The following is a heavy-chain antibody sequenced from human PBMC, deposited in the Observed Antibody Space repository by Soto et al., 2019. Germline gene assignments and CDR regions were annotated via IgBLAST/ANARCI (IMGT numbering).Heavy chain of an antibody. J-gene: IGHJ5*02. Sequence: ASVKVSCKASGYTFTSYGISWVRQAPGQGLEWMGWISAYNGNTDSAQQLQGTVTMTTDTSTSTAYMELRSLGSDATAVYYCARDMGSDYDFWSGYYDGFHPWGQGSLVTVSS. CDR2: ISAYNGNT. V-gene: IGHV1-18*01. CDR1: GYTFTSYG. D-gene: IGHD3-3*01. CDR3: ARDMGSDYDFWSGYYDGFHP.